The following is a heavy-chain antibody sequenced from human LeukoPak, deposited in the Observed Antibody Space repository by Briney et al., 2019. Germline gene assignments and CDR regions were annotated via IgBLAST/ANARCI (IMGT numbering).Heavy chain of an antibody. J-gene: IGHJ4*02. D-gene: IGHD3-16*01. CDR2: INPSDGST. CDR1: GYTFTSYY. V-gene: IGHV1-46*01. Sequence: ASVKVSCKASGYTFTSYYMHCVRQAPGQGLEWMGIINPSDGSTNYAQKFQGRVAMTTGTSTNTVYMELSSLRSEDTAVYYCAREGGGLGYFDSWGQGTLVTVSS. CDR3: AREGGGLGYFDS.